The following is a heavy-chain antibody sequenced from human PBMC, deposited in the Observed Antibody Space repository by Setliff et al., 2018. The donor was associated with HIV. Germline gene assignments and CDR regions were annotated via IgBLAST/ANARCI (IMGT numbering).Heavy chain of an antibody. J-gene: IGHJ4*02. D-gene: IGHD1-1*01. CDR2: ISSSGST. Sequence: VTPSETLSLTYTVSGGSISSYYWRWIRQPPGKGLEWIGYISSSGSTNSNPSLKSRVTRLVDTSKNHFSLKLTSVTAADTAVYYCARGPTRFYFDYWGQGTLVTVSS. V-gene: IGHV4-59*01. CDR1: GGSISSYY. CDR3: ARGPTRFYFDY.